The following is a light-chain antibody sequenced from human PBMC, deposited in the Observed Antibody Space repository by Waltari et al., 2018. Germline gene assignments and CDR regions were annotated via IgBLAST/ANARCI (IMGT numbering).Light chain of an antibody. Sequence: DIVMTQSPVTLSLSPGERAILSCRASQSISSSYLTWFQQKPGQAPRLLIYGASTRATGIPDRFSGAGSGTNFTLTISRLEPEDFAVYYCQQYGRSPLTFGGGTKVEIK. CDR2: GAS. CDR3: QQYGRSPLT. V-gene: IGKV3-20*01. J-gene: IGKJ4*01. CDR1: QSISSSY.